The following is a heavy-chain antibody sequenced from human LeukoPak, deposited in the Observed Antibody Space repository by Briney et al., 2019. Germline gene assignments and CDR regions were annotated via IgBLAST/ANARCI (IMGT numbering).Heavy chain of an antibody. CDR2: ISGSGGST. V-gene: IGHV3-23*01. CDR3: AKLDIVVVVAATCFDY. Sequence: GGSLRLSCAASGFTFSSYAMSWVRQAPGKGLEWVSGISGSGGSTHYADSVKGRFTISRDNSKNTLYLQMNSLRAEDTAVYYCAKLDIVVVVAATCFDYWGQGTLVTVSS. J-gene: IGHJ4*02. CDR1: GFTFSSYA. D-gene: IGHD2-15*01.